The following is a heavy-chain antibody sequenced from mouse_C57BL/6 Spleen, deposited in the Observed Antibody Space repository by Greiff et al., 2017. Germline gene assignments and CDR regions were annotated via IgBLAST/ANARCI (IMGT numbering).Heavy chain of an antibody. J-gene: IGHJ2*01. D-gene: IGHD1-1*01. Sequence: QVQLQQSGAELVRPGASVTLSCKASGYTFTDYEMHWVKQTPVHGLEWIGAIDPETGGTAYNQKFKGKAILTADKSSSTAYMELRSLTSEDSAVYYCTRPYYCSRNYYDYWGQGTTLTVST. CDR2: IDPETGGT. CDR3: TRPYYCSRNYYDY. CDR1: GYTFTDYE. V-gene: IGHV1-15*01.